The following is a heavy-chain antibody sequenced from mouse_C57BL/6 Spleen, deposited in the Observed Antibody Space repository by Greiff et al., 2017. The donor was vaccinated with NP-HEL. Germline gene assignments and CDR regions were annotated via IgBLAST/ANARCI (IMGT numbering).Heavy chain of an antibody. V-gene: IGHV1-82*01. CDR3: ARGRGWLLLDY. J-gene: IGHJ2*01. Sequence: VKLQQSGPELVKPGASVKISCKASGYAFSSSWMNWVKQRPGKGLEWIGRIYPGDGDTNYNGKFKGKATLTADKSSSTAYMQLSSLTSEDSAVYFCARGRGWLLLDYWGQGTTLTVSS. CDR2: IYPGDGDT. CDR1: GYAFSSSW. D-gene: IGHD2-3*01.